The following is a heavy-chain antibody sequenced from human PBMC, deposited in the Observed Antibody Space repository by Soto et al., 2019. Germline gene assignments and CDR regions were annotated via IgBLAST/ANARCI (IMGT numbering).Heavy chain of an antibody. CDR2: ISAYNGNT. D-gene: IGHD2-2*01. J-gene: IGHJ6*02. Sequence: QVQLVQSGAEVKKPGASVKVSCKASGYTFTNYGISWVRQAPGQGLEWMGWISAYNGNTNYAQKLQGRVTMTTDTPTSTAYKELRSLRSDDTAVYYCASSFTSSQWRYGMDVWGQGTTVTVSS. CDR3: ASSFTSSQWRYGMDV. CDR1: GYTFTNYG. V-gene: IGHV1-18*01.